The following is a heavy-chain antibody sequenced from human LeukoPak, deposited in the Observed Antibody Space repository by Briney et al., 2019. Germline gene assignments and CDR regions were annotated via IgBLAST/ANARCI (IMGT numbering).Heavy chain of an antibody. Sequence: GGSLRLSCAASGFTFSSYGMHWVRQAPGTGLEWVAFIRYDGSNKYYADSVKGRFTISRDNSKSTLFLQMNSLRAEDTAVYYCARDLKGATIYYYYYYMDVWGKGTTVTVSS. CDR3: ARDLKGATIYYYYYYMDV. CDR2: IRYDGSNK. J-gene: IGHJ6*03. CDR1: GFTFSSYG. D-gene: IGHD5-12*01. V-gene: IGHV3-30*02.